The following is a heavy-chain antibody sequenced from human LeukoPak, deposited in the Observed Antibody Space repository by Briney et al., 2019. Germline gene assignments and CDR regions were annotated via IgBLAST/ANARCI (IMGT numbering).Heavy chain of an antibody. D-gene: IGHD2-15*01. J-gene: IGHJ4*02. Sequence: AASVKVSCKAFGYTFTSNYMHWVRQAPGQGPEWMGVISPSGGSTTYAQKFQGRVTLTRDMSTSTDYLELSSLRSEDTAVYYCASTDALCSGGSCYAFDYWGQGTLVTVSS. CDR2: ISPSGGST. V-gene: IGHV1-46*01. CDR3: ASTDALCSGGSCYAFDY. CDR1: GYTFTSNY.